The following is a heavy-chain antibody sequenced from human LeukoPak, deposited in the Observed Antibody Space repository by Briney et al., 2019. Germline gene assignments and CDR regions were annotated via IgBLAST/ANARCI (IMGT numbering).Heavy chain of an antibody. CDR2: ISYDGSNK. Sequence: AGGSLRLSCAASGFTFSSYGMHWVRQAPGKGLEWVAVISYDGSNKYYADSVKGRFTISRDNSKNTLYLQMNSLRVEDTAVYYCAKDMGMEQWRANYFDYWGQGTLVTVSS. CDR1: GFTFSSYG. D-gene: IGHD6-19*01. V-gene: IGHV3-30*18. CDR3: AKDMGMEQWRANYFDY. J-gene: IGHJ4*02.